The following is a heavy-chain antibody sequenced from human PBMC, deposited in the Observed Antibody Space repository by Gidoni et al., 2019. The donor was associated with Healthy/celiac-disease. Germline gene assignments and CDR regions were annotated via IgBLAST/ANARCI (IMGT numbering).Heavy chain of an antibody. D-gene: IGHD3-10*01. V-gene: IGHV4-4*02. CDR1: GVSISSSNW. Sequence: QVQLQDSGPSLVKPSGTLSLTCAFSGVSISSSNWWRCVRQTPGNGLEWIGESYHSGSTNYNPSLKRRGTISVDKSKNQFSLKLISVTAADTAVYYCARRRFGGIDYWGQGTLVTVSS. J-gene: IGHJ4*02. CDR2: SYHSGST. CDR3: ARRRFGGIDY.